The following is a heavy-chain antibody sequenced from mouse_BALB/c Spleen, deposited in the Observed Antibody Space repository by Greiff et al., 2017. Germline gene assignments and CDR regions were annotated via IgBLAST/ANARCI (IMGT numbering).Heavy chain of an antibody. J-gene: IGHJ4*01. D-gene: IGHD2-2*01. V-gene: IGHV5-17*02. CDR3: ARRGVTSHYYAMDY. CDR2: ISSGSSTI. CDR1: GFTFSSFG. Sequence: DVKLVESGGGLVQPGGSRKLSCAASGFTFSSFGMHWVRQAPEKGLEWVAYISSGSSTIYYADTVKGRFTISRDNPKNTLFLQMTSLRSEDTAMYYCARRGVTSHYYAMDYWGQGTSVTVSS.